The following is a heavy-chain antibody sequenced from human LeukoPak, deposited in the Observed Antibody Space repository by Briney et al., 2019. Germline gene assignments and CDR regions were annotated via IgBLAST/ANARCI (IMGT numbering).Heavy chain of an antibody. D-gene: IGHD3-22*01. Sequence: GGSLRLSCAGSGFIFSTYGFHWVRQAPGKGLEWVGRIKSKTDGGTTDYAAPVKGRFTISRDDSKNTLYLQMNSLKTEDTAVYYCTTTPYYYDSSGYPIDYWGQGTLVTVSS. V-gene: IGHV3-15*01. CDR3: TTTPYYYDSSGYPIDY. J-gene: IGHJ4*02. CDR1: GFIFSTYG. CDR2: IKSKTDGGTT.